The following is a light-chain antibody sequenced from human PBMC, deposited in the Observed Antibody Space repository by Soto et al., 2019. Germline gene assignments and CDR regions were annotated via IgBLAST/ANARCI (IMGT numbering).Light chain of an antibody. J-gene: IGLJ3*02. V-gene: IGLV2-14*01. CDR1: SSDVGGYNY. CDR3: ISYSGTLWV. CDR2: EVS. Sequence: QSVLTQPASVSGSPGQSITISCTGTSSDVGGYNYVSWYQHHPGKAPKLMISEVSNRPSGVSNRFSGSKSGNTASLTISGLQAEDEADYYCISYSGTLWVFGGGTKVTVL.